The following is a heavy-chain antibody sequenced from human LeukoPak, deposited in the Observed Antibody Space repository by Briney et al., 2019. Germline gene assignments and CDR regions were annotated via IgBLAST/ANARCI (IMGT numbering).Heavy chain of an antibody. J-gene: IGHJ4*02. CDR1: GLTFSKHG. V-gene: IGHV3-33*01. D-gene: IGHD6-25*01. CDR3: ASALERLGATIDS. Sequence: GKSLRLSCAVSGLTFSKHGMHWVRQPPGKGPEWVAVMWDDGSNKNYARSVEDRLTICRDNSKDTLYLQMSSVRVEETALYYCASALERLGATIDSWGQGTMVTVYS. CDR2: MWDDGSNK.